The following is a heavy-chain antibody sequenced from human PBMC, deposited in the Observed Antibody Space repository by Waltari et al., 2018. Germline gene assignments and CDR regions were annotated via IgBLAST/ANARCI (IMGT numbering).Heavy chain of an antibody. D-gene: IGHD6-19*01. CDR1: GGSISSSSYY. CDR3: ATKRESSASGFDY. J-gene: IGHJ4*02. V-gene: IGHV4-39*01. Sequence: QLQLQESGPGPVKPSETLSFTCTVPGGSISSSSYYWGWIRRPPGKGLVWIGSIYYSGSTYDNPSLKSRVTISVDTSKNQFSLKLSSVTAADTAVYYCATKRESSASGFDYWGQGTLVTVSS. CDR2: IYYSGST.